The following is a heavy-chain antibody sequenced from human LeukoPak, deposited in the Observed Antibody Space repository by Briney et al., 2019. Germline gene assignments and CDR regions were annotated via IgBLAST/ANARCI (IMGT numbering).Heavy chain of an antibody. CDR2: IYHSGST. J-gene: IGHJ4*02. Sequence: SETLSLTCTVSGGSISSYSWSWIRQPPGKGLEWIGYIYHSGSTYYNPSLKSRVTISVDRSKNQFSLKLSSVTAADTAVYYCARDGYNYFDYWGQGTLVTGSS. CDR3: ARDGYNYFDY. D-gene: IGHD5-24*01. CDR1: GGSISSYS. V-gene: IGHV4-30-2*01.